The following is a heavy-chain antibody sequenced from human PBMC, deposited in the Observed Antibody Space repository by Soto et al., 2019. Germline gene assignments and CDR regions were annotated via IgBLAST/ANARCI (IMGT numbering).Heavy chain of an antibody. J-gene: IGHJ6*02. D-gene: IGHD6-13*01. CDR2: IIPIFGTA. CDR3: ARAVAAAGTGKSYGMDV. V-gene: IGHV1-69*06. Sequence: GASVKVSCKASGGTFSSYAISWVRQAPGQGLEWMGGIIPIFGTANYAQKFQGRVTITADKSTSTAYTELSSLRSEDTAVYYCARAVAAAGTGKSYGMDVWGQGTTVTVSS. CDR1: GGTFSSYA.